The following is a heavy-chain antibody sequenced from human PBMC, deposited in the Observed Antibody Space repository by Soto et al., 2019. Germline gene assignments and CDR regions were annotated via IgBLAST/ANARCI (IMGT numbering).Heavy chain of an antibody. D-gene: IGHD3-22*01. J-gene: IGHJ6*02. Sequence: SSETLSLTCTVSGGSISSGGYYWSWIRPHPGKGLEWIGYIYYSGSTYYNPSLKSRVTISVDTSKNQFSLKLSSVTAADTAAYYYARDSYDSSGYYYELGYGMDVWGQGTTVTVSS. CDR2: IYYSGST. CDR3: ARDSYDSSGYYYELGYGMDV. CDR1: GGSISSGGYY. V-gene: IGHV4-31*03.